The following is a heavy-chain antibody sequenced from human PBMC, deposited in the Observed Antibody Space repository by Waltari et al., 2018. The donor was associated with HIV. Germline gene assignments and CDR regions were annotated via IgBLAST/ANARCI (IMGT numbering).Heavy chain of an antibody. D-gene: IGHD3-9*01. Sequence: QVQLVQSGAEVKKPGSSVKVSCKASGGTFNNYAFIWVRQAPGQGLEWMGGIIPMFNTRNYAQKFQGRVTITADESTSTAYMELSSLRSEDTAVYYCARGVYYDILTGPIMGYFDYWGQGTLVTVSS. CDR1: GGTFNNYA. CDR3: ARGVYYDILTGPIMGYFDY. CDR2: IIPMFNTR. V-gene: IGHV1-69*01. J-gene: IGHJ4*02.